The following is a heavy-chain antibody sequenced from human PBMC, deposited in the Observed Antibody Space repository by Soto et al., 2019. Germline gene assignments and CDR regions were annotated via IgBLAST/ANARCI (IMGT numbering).Heavy chain of an antibody. CDR3: ARGFGVATSDY. CDR1: GGPISSYY. Sequence: PSETLSVTCTVSGGPISSYYWSWIRQPPGKGLEWIGYIYYTGSTNYNPSLKSRVTMSVDTSKNQFSLKLSSVTAADTAVYYCARGFGVATSDYWGQGTLVTVSS. D-gene: IGHD3-3*01. V-gene: IGHV4-59*01. CDR2: IYYTGST. J-gene: IGHJ4*02.